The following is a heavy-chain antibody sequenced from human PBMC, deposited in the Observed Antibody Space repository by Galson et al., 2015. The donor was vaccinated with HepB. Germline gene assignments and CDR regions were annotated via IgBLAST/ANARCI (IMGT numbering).Heavy chain of an antibody. CDR1: GGSLSGYY. CDR2: INHYGNT. J-gene: IGHJ4*02. Sequence: SLTCDVYGGSLSGYYWSWIRQPPGKGLEWIGEINHYGNTNYNPSLKSRVTISVDTSKDQFSLKLSSLTAADTAVYYCATNSSGQKSLDYWGQGILVTVSS. V-gene: IGHV4-34*01. D-gene: IGHD6-19*01. CDR3: ATNSSGQKSLDY.